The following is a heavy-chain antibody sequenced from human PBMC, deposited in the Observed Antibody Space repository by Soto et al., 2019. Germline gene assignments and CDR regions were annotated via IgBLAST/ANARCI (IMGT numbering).Heavy chain of an antibody. CDR2: IYSGGST. Sequence: PGGSLRLSCAASGFTVSSNYMSWVRQAPGKGLEWVSVIYSGGSTYYADSVKGRFTISRDNSKNTLYLQMNSLRAEDTAVYYCARARNLWFGELGAFDIWGQGTMVTVSS. V-gene: IGHV3-53*01. J-gene: IGHJ3*02. CDR1: GFTVSSNY. CDR3: ARARNLWFGELGAFDI. D-gene: IGHD3-10*01.